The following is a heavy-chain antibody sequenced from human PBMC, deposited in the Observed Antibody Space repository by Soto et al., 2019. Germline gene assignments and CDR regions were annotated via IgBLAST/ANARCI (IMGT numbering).Heavy chain of an antibody. CDR2: VFHSGTT. D-gene: IGHD5-18*01. V-gene: IGHV4-4*02. CDR3: ARGGGTYSTSYGMDV. CDR1: GGVVSSINW. J-gene: IGHJ6*02. Sequence: QVQLQESGPGLVKPSGTLSLTCDVSGGVVSSINWWSWVRQPPGKTLEWIGEVFHSGTTNYNPSLKSGVTVSVDKSKNQLSLKLSSVTAADTAVYYCARGGGTYSTSYGMDVWGQGTTVIVSS.